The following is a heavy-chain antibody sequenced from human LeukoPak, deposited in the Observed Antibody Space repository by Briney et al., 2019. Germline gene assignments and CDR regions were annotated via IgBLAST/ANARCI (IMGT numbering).Heavy chain of an antibody. CDR3: ARDAWGSGSYYRY. Sequence: PGGSLRLSCAASGFTFKTYGMHWVRQAPGKGLEWVAVMGYGGSNKNYADSVKGRFTISRDNTKNTLYLQMHSLKAEDTAVYYCARDAWGSGSYYRYWGQGALVTVSS. J-gene: IGHJ4*02. D-gene: IGHD3-10*01. CDR2: MGYGGSNK. V-gene: IGHV3-33*08. CDR1: GFTFKTYG.